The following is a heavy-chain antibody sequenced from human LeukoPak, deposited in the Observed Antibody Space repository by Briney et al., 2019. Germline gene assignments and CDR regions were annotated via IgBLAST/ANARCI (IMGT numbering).Heavy chain of an antibody. V-gene: IGHV1-46*01. D-gene: IGHD2-15*01. CDR3: ARTMVGSTNLSPFDY. CDR2: INPSGGST. CDR1: GYAFTSYY. J-gene: IGHJ4*02. Sequence: ASVKVSCKASGYAFTSYYMHWVRQAPGQGLEWMGIINPSGGSTTYAQKFQGRVTMTRDTSTSTVYMELSSLRSEDTAVYCCARTMVGSTNLSPFDYWGQGTLVTVSS.